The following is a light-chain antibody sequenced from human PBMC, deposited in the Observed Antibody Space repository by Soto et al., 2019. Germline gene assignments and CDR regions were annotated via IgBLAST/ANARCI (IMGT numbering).Light chain of an antibody. J-gene: IGLJ1*01. CDR1: SSNIGAGYD. CDR2: VNN. Sequence: QSVLTQPPSVSGAPGQRVTISCTGSSSNIGAGYDVHWYQQLPGTAPKLLIFVNNNRPSGVPDRLSGSKSGTSASLAITGLQAEDEADYYCQSYDGSMRGYVFGTGTKVTVL. V-gene: IGLV1-40*01. CDR3: QSYDGSMRGYV.